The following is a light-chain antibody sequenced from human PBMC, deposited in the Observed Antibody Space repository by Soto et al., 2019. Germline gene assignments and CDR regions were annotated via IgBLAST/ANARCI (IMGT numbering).Light chain of an antibody. J-gene: IGKJ3*01. Sequence: DIQMTQSPSSLSASVGARVTITCRASQSISTYLNWYQQKPGKAPKLLIYAASSLQSGVPSRFSGSGSGTDFTLTISSLQPEDFATYYCQQSYSTSITFGPGTKVDIK. V-gene: IGKV1-39*01. CDR3: QQSYSTSIT. CDR1: QSISTY. CDR2: AAS.